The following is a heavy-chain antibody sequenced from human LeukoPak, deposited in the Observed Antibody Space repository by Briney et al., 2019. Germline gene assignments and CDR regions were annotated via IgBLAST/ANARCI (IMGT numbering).Heavy chain of an antibody. CDR3: AKPASGWYYFDY. CDR1: GFTFSSYG. J-gene: IGHJ4*02. V-gene: IGHV3-30*02. D-gene: IGHD6-19*01. CDR2: IRYDGSNK. Sequence: GGSLRLSCAASGFTFSSYGMHWVRQAPGKGLEWVAFIRYDGSNKYYADSVKGRFTISRDNSKNTLYLQMNSLRAEDTAVYYCAKPASGWYYFDYWGQGTLVTVSS.